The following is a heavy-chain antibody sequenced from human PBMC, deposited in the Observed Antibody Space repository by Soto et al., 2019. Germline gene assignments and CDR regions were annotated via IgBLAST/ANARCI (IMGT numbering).Heavy chain of an antibody. CDR1: GFNFNTYS. D-gene: IGHD5-12*01. CDR3: AGERYALPGARDAMDV. CDR2: ISASGGYK. J-gene: IGHJ6*02. V-gene: IGHV3-21*02. Sequence: EVRLVESGGGLVKPGGSLRVSCAASGFNFNTYSMNWVRQAPGKGLQWVSFISASGGYKYYADSVRGRFTISRDNANKSVYLEMSSLTADDSAVYFCAGERYALPGARDAMDVWGQGTTVTVSS.